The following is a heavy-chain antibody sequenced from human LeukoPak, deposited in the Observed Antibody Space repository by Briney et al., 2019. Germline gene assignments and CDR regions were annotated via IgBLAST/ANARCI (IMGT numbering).Heavy chain of an antibody. D-gene: IGHD6-13*01. CDR3: ARRGGIEDLSRTHWFDP. CDR2: INPNSGGT. V-gene: IGHV1-2*02. CDR1: GYTFTGYY. J-gene: IGHJ5*02. Sequence: ASVKVSCKASGYTFTGYYMHWVRQAPGQGLEWMGWINPNSGGTNYAQKFQGRVTITADKSTSTAYMELSSLRSEDTAVYYCARRGGIEDLSRTHWFDPWGQGTLVTVSS.